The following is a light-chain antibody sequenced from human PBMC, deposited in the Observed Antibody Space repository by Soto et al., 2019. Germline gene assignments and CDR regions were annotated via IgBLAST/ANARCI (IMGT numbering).Light chain of an antibody. CDR1: SSDVGGYSY. CDR3: ESYTTSSTYV. CDR2: DVS. J-gene: IGLJ1*01. Sequence: QSALTQPASVSGSPGQSIAISCTGTSSDVGGYSYVSWYQQQPGKAPKLVISDVSNRPSGVSDRFSGSKSGNTASLTISGLQTEDEADYYCESYTTSSTYVFGTGTKVTVL. V-gene: IGLV2-14*01.